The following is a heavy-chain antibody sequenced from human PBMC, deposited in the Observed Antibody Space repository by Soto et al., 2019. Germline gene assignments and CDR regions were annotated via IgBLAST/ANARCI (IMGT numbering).Heavy chain of an antibody. Sequence: SETLSLTCTVSGASITTSSYYWGWIRQPPGKGLEWIGNMYYSGTTYYSPSLESRVTISVDTSKNQFSLKLSSVTAADTAVYYCAAEVGFGPLFDDWGQGTRVTVAS. D-gene: IGHD3-3*01. J-gene: IGHJ4*02. CDR1: GASITTSSYY. V-gene: IGHV4-39*07. CDR3: AAEVGFGPLFDD. CDR2: MYYSGTT.